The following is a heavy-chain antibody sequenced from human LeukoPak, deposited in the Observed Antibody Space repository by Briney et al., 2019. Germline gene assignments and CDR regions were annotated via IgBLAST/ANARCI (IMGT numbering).Heavy chain of an antibody. V-gene: IGHV4-30-2*01. J-gene: IGHJ5*02. CDR3: ARGEVWFDP. Sequence: SETLSLTCTVSGGSISSGGYYWSWTRQPPGKGLEWIGYIYHSGSTYYNPSLKSRVSISVDRSKNQFSLKLSSVTAADTAVYYCARGEVWFDPWGQGTLVTVSS. CDR2: IYHSGST. CDR1: GGSISSGGYY.